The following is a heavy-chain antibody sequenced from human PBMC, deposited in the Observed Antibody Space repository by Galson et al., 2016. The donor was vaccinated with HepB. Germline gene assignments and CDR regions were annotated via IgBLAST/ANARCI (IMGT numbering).Heavy chain of an antibody. J-gene: IGHJ4*02. CDR3: ARYDIRGYYYEI. CDR1: GGSINGYF. V-gene: IGHV4-59*03. CDR2: VYYNGAT. Sequence: SETLSLTCTVSGGSINGYFWAWIRQPPGKGLEWLGHVYYNGATSYSPSLWSRVAMSVDMSKNQWSLRLSSMTAADTAFYYCARYDIRGYYYEIWGQGTLVTVSS. D-gene: IGHD3-22*01.